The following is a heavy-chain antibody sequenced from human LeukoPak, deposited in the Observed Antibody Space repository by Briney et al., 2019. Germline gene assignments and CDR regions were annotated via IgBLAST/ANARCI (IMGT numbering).Heavy chain of an antibody. J-gene: IGHJ4*02. CDR1: GFTFSSYA. V-gene: IGHV3-23*01. D-gene: IGHD3-3*01. CDR2: VSGSGGST. CDR3: AKRIYDFWSGYYRRAENHFDY. Sequence: GGSLRLSCAASGFTFSSYAMSWVRQAPGKRLEWVSAVSGSGGSTYYADSVKGRFTISRDNSKNTLYLQMNSLRAEDTAVYYCAKRIYDFWSGYYRRAENHFDYWGQGTLVTVSS.